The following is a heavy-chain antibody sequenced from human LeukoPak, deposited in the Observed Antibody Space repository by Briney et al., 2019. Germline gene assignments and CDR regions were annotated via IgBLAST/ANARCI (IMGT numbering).Heavy chain of an antibody. V-gene: IGHV1-69*04. CDR3: ARAPMVRGVPLSWFDP. Sequence: SVKVSCKASGGTFSSYAISWVRQAPGQGLEWMGRIIPILGIANYAQKFQGRVTITADKSTSTAYMELSSLRSEDTAVYYCARAPMVRGVPLSWFDPWGQGTLVTVSS. J-gene: IGHJ5*02. CDR1: GGTFSSYA. CDR2: IIPILGIA. D-gene: IGHD3-10*01.